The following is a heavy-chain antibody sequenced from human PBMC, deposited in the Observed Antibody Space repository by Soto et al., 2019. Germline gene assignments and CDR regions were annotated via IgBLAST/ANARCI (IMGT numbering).Heavy chain of an antibody. CDR3: AKGRSAAAGRRAFDV. J-gene: IGHJ3*01. CDR1: GFTFSSYV. Sequence: VQLLESGGGLVQPGGSLRLSCAASGFTFSSYVMSWVRQAPGEGLEWVSTISSSGLSTYYADSVKDRFTISRDNSKNTLYLQVHGLRAEHTAVYYCAKGRSAAAGRRAFDVWGRGTRVTVSS. CDR2: ISSSGLST. D-gene: IGHD6-13*01. V-gene: IGHV3-23*01.